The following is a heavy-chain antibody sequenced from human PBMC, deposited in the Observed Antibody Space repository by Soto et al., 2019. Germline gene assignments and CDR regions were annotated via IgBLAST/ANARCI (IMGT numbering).Heavy chain of an antibody. CDR2: IIPIFGTA. CDR3: ARSQGGSTSLDIYYYYYYGMDV. Sequence: QVQRVQSGAEVKKPGSSVKVSCKAPGGTISSYAISWVRQAPGQGLEWMGGIIPIFGTANYAQKFQGRVTITADESTSTGYMELSSLRSEDTAVYYCARSQGGSTSLDIYYYYYYGMDVWGQGTTVTVSS. CDR1: GGTISSYA. J-gene: IGHJ6*02. D-gene: IGHD2-2*01. V-gene: IGHV1-69*01.